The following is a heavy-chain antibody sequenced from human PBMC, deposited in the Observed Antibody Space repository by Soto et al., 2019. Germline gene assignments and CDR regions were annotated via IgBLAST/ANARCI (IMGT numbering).Heavy chain of an antibody. CDR1: AFSLSTGGVG. D-gene: IGHD2-21*02. Sequence: QITLKESGPTLVKPTQTLTLTCTFSAFSLSTGGVGVGWIRQPPGKALELLALIYWDDDKRYSPSLRSRLTITKDTSKNQVVLTMTNMDPVDTATYYCIQSRCGGDCLQSYASYYYYGMDVWGHGTTVTVSS. J-gene: IGHJ6*02. V-gene: IGHV2-5*02. CDR3: IQSRCGGDCLQSYASYYYYGMDV. CDR2: IYWDDDK.